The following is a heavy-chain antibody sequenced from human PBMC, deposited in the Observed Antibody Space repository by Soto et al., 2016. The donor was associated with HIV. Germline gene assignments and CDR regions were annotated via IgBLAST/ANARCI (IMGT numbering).Heavy chain of an antibody. V-gene: IGHV3-74*01. CDR2: INSDGSRA. CDR1: GFKFGHYW. D-gene: IGHD1-1*01. Sequence: EVQLVESGGGLVQPGGSLRLSCAASGFKFGHYWMHWVRQGPGKGLVWVSTINSDGSRASYADSMKGRFTISRDNIRNTLFLQMNRLRAGDSAVYYCSREGDGEHSTNYAMDVWGQGDHGSSSP. J-gene: IGHJ6*02. CDR3: SREGDGEHSTNYAMDV.